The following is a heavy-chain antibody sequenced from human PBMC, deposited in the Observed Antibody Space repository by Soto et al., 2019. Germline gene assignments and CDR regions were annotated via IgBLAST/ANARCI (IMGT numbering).Heavy chain of an antibody. CDR3: ARRSGYSSPGGSPNLDY. Sequence: GESLKISCKGSGYNFTSYWIGWVRQMPGKGLEWMGIIYPGDSDTRYSPSFQGQVTISADKSISTAYLQWSSLKASDTAMYYCARRSGYSSPGGSPNLDYWGQGTLVTVSS. D-gene: IGHD6-13*01. J-gene: IGHJ4*02. CDR2: IYPGDSDT. V-gene: IGHV5-51*01. CDR1: GYNFTSYW.